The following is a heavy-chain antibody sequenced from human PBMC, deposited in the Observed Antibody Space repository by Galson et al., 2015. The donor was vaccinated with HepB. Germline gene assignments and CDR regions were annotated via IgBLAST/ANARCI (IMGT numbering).Heavy chain of an antibody. Sequence: SLRLSCAAAGFTISTGAMNWVRQAPGKGLEWVSCVDRNGVNTYYADSVKGRFTISRDDSKNTLYLQMNSLRADDTAVYYCARYASGGSYEGIDYWGQGTLVTVSS. CDR1: GFTISTGA. D-gene: IGHD3-10*01. J-gene: IGHJ4*02. CDR3: ARYASGGSYEGIDY. V-gene: IGHV3-23*01. CDR2: VDRNGVNT.